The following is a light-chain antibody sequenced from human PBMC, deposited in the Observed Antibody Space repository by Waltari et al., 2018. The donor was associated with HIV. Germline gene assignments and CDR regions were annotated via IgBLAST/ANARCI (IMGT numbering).Light chain of an antibody. CDR3: AAWDDSLIGPV. V-gene: IGLV1-44*01. CDR1: SSNIGSNT. Sequence: QSVLTQPPSASGTPGQRVTISCSGSSSNIGSNTVNWYQQLPGTAPKLLIYSNNPRPSGVPDRLSGSKSGTSASLAISGLQSEDEANYYCAAWDDSLIGPVFGGGTKLTVL. J-gene: IGLJ3*02. CDR2: SNN.